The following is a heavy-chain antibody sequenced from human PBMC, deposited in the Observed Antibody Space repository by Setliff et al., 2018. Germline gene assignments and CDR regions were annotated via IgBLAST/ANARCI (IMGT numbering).Heavy chain of an antibody. J-gene: IGHJ4*02. CDR1: GFTFSNHG. CDR3: VASPSNKNGHFEY. Sequence: GSLRLSCEASGFTFSNHGMNWVRQAPGKGLEWVAYINAWGTSMYYADSVLGRFTISRDNIKNTAFLQMNSLRADDTAMYYCVASPSNKNGHFEYWGQGTLVTVSS. V-gene: IGHV3-NL1*01. CDR2: INAWGTSM.